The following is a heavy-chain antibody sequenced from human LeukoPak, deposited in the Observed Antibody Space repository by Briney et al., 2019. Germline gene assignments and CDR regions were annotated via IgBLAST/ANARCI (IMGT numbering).Heavy chain of an antibody. CDR2: ISGSGGST. CDR3: AKGVLRYFDWLGGGMYYFDY. D-gene: IGHD3-9*01. V-gene: IGHV3-23*01. CDR1: GFTFSSYA. Sequence: PGGSLRLSCAASGFTFSSYAMSWVRQAPGKGLEWVSAISGSGGSTYYADSVKGRFTISRDNSKNTLYLQMNSLRAEDTAVYYCAKGVLRYFDWLGGGMYYFDYWGQGTLVAVSS. J-gene: IGHJ4*02.